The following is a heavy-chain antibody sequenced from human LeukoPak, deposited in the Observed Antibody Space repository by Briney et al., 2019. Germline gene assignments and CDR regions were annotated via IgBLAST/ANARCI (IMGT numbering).Heavy chain of an antibody. CDR2: ISSSSSTI. CDR1: GFPFRSYS. CDR3: AISDSK. Sequence: GGSLRLSCAASGFPFRSYSMNWVRQAPGKGLECLSYISSSSSTIYYADSGKGRFTISRDNAKNTLYLQMNGLRDEDKAVYYCAISDSKWGQGTLVTVSS. V-gene: IGHV3-48*02. J-gene: IGHJ4*02. D-gene: IGHD3-22*01.